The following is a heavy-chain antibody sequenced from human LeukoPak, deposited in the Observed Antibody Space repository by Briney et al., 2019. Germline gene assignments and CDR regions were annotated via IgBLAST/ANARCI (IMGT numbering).Heavy chain of an antibody. CDR3: ARDRSVNYVWGSYPLDY. CDR2: ISSIGSTI. D-gene: IGHD3-16*02. Sequence: PGGSLRLSCAASGFTFSSYEMNWVRQAPGKGLEWVSYISSIGSTIYYADSVKGRFTISRDNAKNSLYLQMNSLRAEDTAVYYCARDRSVNYVWGSYPLDYWGQGTLVTVSS. CDR1: GFTFSSYE. V-gene: IGHV3-48*03. J-gene: IGHJ4*02.